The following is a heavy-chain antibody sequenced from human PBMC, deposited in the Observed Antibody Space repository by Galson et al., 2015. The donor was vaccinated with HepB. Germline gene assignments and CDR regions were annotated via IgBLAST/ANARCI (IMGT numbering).Heavy chain of an antibody. CDR1: GGSFSDYY. Sequence: SETLSLTCAVYGGSFSDYYWSWIRQPSGKGLEWIGEINHSGSTNYNPSLKSRVTISVDTSKNQFSLKLSSVTAADTAVYYCARDFRMAAAGSAYYYYGMDVWGQGSTVTVSS. V-gene: IGHV4-34*01. D-gene: IGHD6-13*01. J-gene: IGHJ6*02. CDR3: ARDFRMAAAGSAYYYYGMDV. CDR2: INHSGST.